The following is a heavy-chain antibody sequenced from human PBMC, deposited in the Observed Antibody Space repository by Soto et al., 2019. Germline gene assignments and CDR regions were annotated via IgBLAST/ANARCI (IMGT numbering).Heavy chain of an antibody. J-gene: IGHJ4*02. CDR3: ARQDTAGSYFDY. CDR1: GFTFSSYA. V-gene: IGHV3-30-3*01. CDR2: ISYDGSNK. D-gene: IGHD5-18*01. Sequence: PGGSLRLSCAASGFTFSSYAMHWVRQAPGKGLEWVAVISYDGSNKYYADSVKGRFTISRDNSKNTLYLQMNSLRAEDTAVYYCARQDTAGSYFDYWGQGTLVTVSS.